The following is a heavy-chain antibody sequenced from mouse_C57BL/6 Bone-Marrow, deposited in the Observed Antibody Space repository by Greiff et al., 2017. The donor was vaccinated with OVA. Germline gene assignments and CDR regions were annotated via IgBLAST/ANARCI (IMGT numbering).Heavy chain of an antibody. CDR2: ISDGGSYT. D-gene: IGHD2-4*01. J-gene: IGHJ3*01. Sequence: EVKLMESGGGLVKPGGSLKLSCAASGFTFSSYAMSWVRQTPEKRLEWVATISDGGSYTYYPDNVKGRFTISRDNAKNNLYLQMSHLKSEETAMYYCARERITEGFAYWGQGTLVTVSA. CDR1: GFTFSSYA. CDR3: ARERITEGFAY. V-gene: IGHV5-4*01.